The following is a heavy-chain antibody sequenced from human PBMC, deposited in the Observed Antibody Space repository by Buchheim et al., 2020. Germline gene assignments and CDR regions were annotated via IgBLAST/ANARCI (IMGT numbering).Heavy chain of an antibody. CDR2: IYYSGGT. Sequence: QVQLQESGPGLVKPSETLSLTCSVSGGSVSSDSYYWSWIRQPPGKGLEWIGYIYYSGGTNYNPSLKSRVTISVDTSKNQFSLRLSAVTAADTAVYYCAGWFGESLPHGFDPWGQGTL. CDR3: AGWFGESLPHGFDP. V-gene: IGHV4-61*01. CDR1: GGSVSSDSYY. D-gene: IGHD3-10*01. J-gene: IGHJ5*02.